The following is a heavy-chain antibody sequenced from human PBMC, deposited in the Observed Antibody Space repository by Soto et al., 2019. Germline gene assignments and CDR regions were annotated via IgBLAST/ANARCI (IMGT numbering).Heavy chain of an antibody. CDR1: GGSVRSDGYY. J-gene: IGHJ4*02. V-gene: IGHV4-61*08. CDR3: AGDPQKSGFDFFTKIDY. D-gene: IGHD3-3*01. Sequence: SETLSLTFTVSGGSVRSDGYYWTWIRQPPGKGLEWIGYISYSGSTNYNPSLKSRITISVDTSKNQFSLRLSSVTAADTAVYYCAGDPQKSGFDFFTKIDYWGQGTLVTVST. CDR2: ISYSGST.